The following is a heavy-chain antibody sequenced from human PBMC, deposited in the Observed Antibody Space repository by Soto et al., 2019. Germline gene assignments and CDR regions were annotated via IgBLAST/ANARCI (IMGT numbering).Heavy chain of an antibody. CDR2: ISSSGSTI. D-gene: IGHD3-3*01. CDR3: ARDTIFGVVIPDAFDI. Sequence: GGSLRLSCAASGFTFSDYYMSWIRQAPGKGLEWVSYISSSGSTIYYADSVKGRFTISRDNAKNSLYLQMNSPRAEDTAVFYCARDTIFGVVIPDAFDIWGQGTMVTVSS. V-gene: IGHV3-11*01. CDR1: GFTFSDYY. J-gene: IGHJ3*02.